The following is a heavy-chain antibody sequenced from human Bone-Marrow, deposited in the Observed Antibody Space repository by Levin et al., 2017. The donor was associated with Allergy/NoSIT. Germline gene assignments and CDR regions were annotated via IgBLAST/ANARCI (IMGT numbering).Heavy chain of an antibody. Sequence: PGGSLRLSCVASGSSFSRYGMHWLRQAPGKGPEWVALISDDGRNRYYADFVKGRFTISRDNSRETMYIEMNSLRAEDTALYYCATGRGYSYGSAFNIWGQGTMVTVSS. CDR1: GSSFSRYG. V-gene: IGHV3-30*03. D-gene: IGHD5-18*01. J-gene: IGHJ3*02. CDR2: ISDDGRNR. CDR3: ATGRGYSYGSAFNI.